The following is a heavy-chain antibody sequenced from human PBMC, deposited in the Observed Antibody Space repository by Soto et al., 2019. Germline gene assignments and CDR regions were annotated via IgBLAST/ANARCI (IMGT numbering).Heavy chain of an antibody. V-gene: IGHV3-15*07. J-gene: IGHJ4*02. D-gene: IGHD3-16*01. CDR3: AKDSHWGIISPTHDH. CDR2: IKSKSDGGTA. CDR1: GFTFSTAW. Sequence: PGGSLRLSCAASGFTFSTAWMNWVRQAPGKGLEWVGRIKSKSDGGTADYGAPVQGRFTISRDDSKNILYLQMSSLKSEDTAVYYCAKDSHWGIISPTHDHWGQGTQVTVSS.